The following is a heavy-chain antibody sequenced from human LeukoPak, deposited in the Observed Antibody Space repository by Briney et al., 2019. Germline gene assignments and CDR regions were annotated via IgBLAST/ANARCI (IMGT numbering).Heavy chain of an antibody. J-gene: IGHJ5*02. CDR1: GGAVSSGSYY. Sequence: PSETLSLTCTVSGGAVSSGSYYWSWIPQPPGQGLEWIGYIHYSGSTKYNPSLKSRVTMSVDTSKNQFSLKVTSVTAADTAIYYCTRTNYGDYNWFDPWGQGTLVTVSS. V-gene: IGHV4-61*01. CDR3: TRTNYGDYNWFDP. CDR2: IHYSGST. D-gene: IGHD4-17*01.